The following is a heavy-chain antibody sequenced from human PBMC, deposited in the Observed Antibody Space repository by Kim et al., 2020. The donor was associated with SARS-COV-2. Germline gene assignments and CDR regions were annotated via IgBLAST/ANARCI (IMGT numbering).Heavy chain of an antibody. D-gene: IGHD2-21*01. CDR2: IDGSDGKT. V-gene: IGHV3-23*01. CDR3: LKGGWGWIWDY. J-gene: IGHJ4*02. Sequence: GGSLRLSCTTSGFTFTGHAMSWVRQAPGKGLEWVSSIDGSDGKTYYVDSVKGRFSISRDDSKNTLYLQMSLLRADDTAAYYCLKGGWGWIWDYWGQGTLVTVSS. CDR1: GFTFTGHA.